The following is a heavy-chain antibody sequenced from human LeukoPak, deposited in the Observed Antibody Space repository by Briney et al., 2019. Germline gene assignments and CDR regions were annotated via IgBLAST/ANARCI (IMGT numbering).Heavy chain of an antibody. J-gene: IGHJ5*02. CDR1: GGSISSGSYY. V-gene: IGHV4-61*02. CDR2: IYTSGST. Sequence: VKPSQTLSLTCTGSGGSISSGSYYWSWIRQPAGKGLEWIGRIYTSGSTNYNPSLKSRVTISVDTSKNQFSLKLSSVTAAHTAVYYCARDLAGPIVVVPAATNWFDPWGQGTLVTVSS. CDR3: ARDLAGPIVVVPAATNWFDP. D-gene: IGHD2-2*01.